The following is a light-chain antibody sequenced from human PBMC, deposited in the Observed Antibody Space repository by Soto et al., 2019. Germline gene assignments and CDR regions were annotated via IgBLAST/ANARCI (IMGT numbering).Light chain of an antibody. CDR2: DVS. CDR1: SSEVGGDNY. Sequence: QSALTQPASVSGSPGQWITISCTGTSSEVGGDNYVSWYQQHPGKAPKLMIYDVSNRPSGVSNRFSGSKSGNTASLTISGHQAEDEADYYFSSYRSSSTLVFGGGTKLTVL. CDR3: SSYRSSSTLV. J-gene: IGLJ2*01. V-gene: IGLV2-14*01.